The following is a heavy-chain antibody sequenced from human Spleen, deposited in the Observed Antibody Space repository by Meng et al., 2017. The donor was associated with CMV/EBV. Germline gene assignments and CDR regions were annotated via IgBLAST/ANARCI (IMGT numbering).Heavy chain of an antibody. CDR2: IYPSDSDI. CDR3: ARHGDTMVSGRAFDI. D-gene: IGHD3-10*01. V-gene: IGHV5-51*01. CDR1: GYRFSTYW. J-gene: IGHJ3*02. Sequence: GESLKISCKGYGYRFSTYWIAWVRQMPGKGLEWMGIIYPSDSDIKYSPSFQGQVTISVDKSITTAYLQWGNLKASDTAMYYCARHGDTMVSGRAFDIWGQGTMVTVSS.